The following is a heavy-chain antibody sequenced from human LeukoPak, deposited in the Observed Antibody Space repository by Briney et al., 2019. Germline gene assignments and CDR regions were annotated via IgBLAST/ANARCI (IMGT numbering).Heavy chain of an antibody. J-gene: IGHJ4*02. CDR2: IYYSGST. D-gene: IGHD2-2*01. CDR1: GGSISSGGYY. CDR3: ARYGYCSSTSCLTRAGFDY. Sequence: SQTLSLTCTVSGGSISSGGYYWSWIRQHPGKGLEWIGYIYYSGSTYYNPSLKSRVTISVDTSKNQFSLKLSSVTAADTAVYYCARYGYCSSTSCLTRAGFDYWGQGTLVTVSS. V-gene: IGHV4-31*03.